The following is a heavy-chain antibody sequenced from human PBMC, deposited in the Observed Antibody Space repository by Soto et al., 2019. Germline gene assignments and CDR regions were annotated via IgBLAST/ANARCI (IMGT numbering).Heavy chain of an antibody. J-gene: IGHJ4*02. V-gene: IGHV3-49*03. D-gene: IGHD2-15*01. Sequence: GGSLRLSCTASGFTFGDFAMSWFRQAPGKGLEWVGVIRSKRYSATTQYAASVRGRITLSRDDSKSIAYLQVISLKTEDTAVYYCARALLYCDDGSCYPHYFDSWGQGSLVTVSS. CDR1: GFTFGDFA. CDR2: IRSKRYSATT. CDR3: ARALLYCDDGSCYPHYFDS.